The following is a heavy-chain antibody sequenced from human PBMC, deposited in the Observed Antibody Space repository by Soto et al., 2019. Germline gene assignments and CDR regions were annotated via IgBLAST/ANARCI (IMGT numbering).Heavy chain of an antibody. Sequence: QVQLVQSGTEVKKPGASVKVSCKASGYTFTSHTIHWMRQAPGQSLEWMAWINVNNDNTKYSHKFQGRVSLTMDTSASTVYMELSSLRSEDTAVYYCARSPFTAVDYWGQGTLVSVSS. J-gene: IGHJ4*02. CDR2: INVNNDNT. D-gene: IGHD5-18*01. CDR1: GYTFTSHT. CDR3: ARSPFTAVDY. V-gene: IGHV1-3*01.